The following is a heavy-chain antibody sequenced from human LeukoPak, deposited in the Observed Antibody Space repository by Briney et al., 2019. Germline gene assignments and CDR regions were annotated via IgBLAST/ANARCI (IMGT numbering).Heavy chain of an antibody. Sequence: GASVKVSCKASGYTFTSYWIGWVRQMPGKGLEWMGIIYPGDSVTRYSPSFQGQVTISADKSISTAYLQWSSLKASDTAMYYCARLTLGDGYFDYWGQGTLVTVSS. CDR3: ARLTLGDGYFDY. J-gene: IGHJ4*02. V-gene: IGHV5-51*01. CDR2: IYPGDSVT. D-gene: IGHD5-24*01. CDR1: GYTFTSYW.